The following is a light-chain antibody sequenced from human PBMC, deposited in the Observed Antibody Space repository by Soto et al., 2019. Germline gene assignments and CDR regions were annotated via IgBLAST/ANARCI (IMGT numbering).Light chain of an antibody. CDR3: QQYNSYSPWT. V-gene: IGKV1-5*03. CDR2: KAS. Sequence: DIPMTQSPSTLSASVGDRVTITCRASQSISSWLAWYQQKRGKAPKLLIYKASRLESGVPSRFSGSGSGTEFTLSISSLQPYDFPTYYCQQYNSYSPWTFGQGTKVELK. CDR1: QSISSW. J-gene: IGKJ1*01.